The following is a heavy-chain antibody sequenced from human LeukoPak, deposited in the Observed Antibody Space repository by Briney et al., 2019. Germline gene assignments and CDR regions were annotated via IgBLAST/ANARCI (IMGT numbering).Heavy chain of an antibody. CDR3: ARQLAAAGTAGFDY. D-gene: IGHD6-13*01. J-gene: IGHJ4*02. V-gene: IGHV4-4*07. CDR2: VYATGST. Sequence: SETLSLTCTVSGGSISSYYWSWIRQPAGKGLEWIGRVYATGSTNYNPSLKSRVTMSVDTSKNQFSLKLSSVTAADAAVYYCARQLAAAGTAGFDYWGQGTLVTVSS. CDR1: GGSISSYY.